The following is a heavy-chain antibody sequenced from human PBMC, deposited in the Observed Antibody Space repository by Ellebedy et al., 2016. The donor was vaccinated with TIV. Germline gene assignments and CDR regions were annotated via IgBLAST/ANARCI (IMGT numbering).Heavy chain of an antibody. V-gene: IGHV1-3*01. CDR1: GYTFTSYA. CDR3: ARGPIVVVPAAISAPEANY. CDR2: INAGNGNT. Sequence: ASVKVSXXASGYTFTSYAMHWVRQAPGQRLEWMGWINAGNGNTKYSQKFQGRVTITRDTSASTVYMEMSSLRSEDTAVYYCARGPIVVVPAAISAPEANYWGQGTLVTVSS. J-gene: IGHJ4*02. D-gene: IGHD2-2*01.